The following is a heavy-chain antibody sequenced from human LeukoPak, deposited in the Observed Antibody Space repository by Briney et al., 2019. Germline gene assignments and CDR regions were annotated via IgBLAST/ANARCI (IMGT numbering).Heavy chain of an antibody. V-gene: IGHV3-23*01. CDR2: ISGSGGST. CDR3: AKASSGWFSGGMDV. J-gene: IGHJ6*02. Sequence: PGGSLRLSCAASGFTFSSYAMSWVRQAPGKGLEWVSAISGSGGSTYYADSVKGRFTISRDNSKNTLYLQMNSLRAEDTAVYYCAKASSGWFSGGMDVWGQGTTVTVSS. D-gene: IGHD6-19*01. CDR1: GFTFSSYA.